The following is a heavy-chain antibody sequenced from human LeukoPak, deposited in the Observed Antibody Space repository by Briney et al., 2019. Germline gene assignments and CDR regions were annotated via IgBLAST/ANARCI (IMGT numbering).Heavy chain of an antibody. V-gene: IGHV3-66*01. CDR3: ARDAYCGGDCYFAFQH. Sequence: PGGSLRLSCAASGFTVSSNYMNWVRQAPGKGLEWVSGIHSGGSTYYADSVKGRFIISRDNSKNTLYLQMNSLRAEDTAVYYCARDAYCGGDCYFAFQHWGQGTLVTVSS. CDR1: GFTVSSNY. J-gene: IGHJ1*01. CDR2: IHSGGST. D-gene: IGHD2-21*02.